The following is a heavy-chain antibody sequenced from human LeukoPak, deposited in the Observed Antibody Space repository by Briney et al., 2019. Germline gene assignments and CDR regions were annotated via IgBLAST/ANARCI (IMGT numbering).Heavy chain of an antibody. CDR2: IYPGDSDT. J-gene: IGHJ6*03. Sequence: GESLKISCKGSGYSFTSYWIGWVRQMPGKGLEWMGIIYPGDSDTRYGPSFQGQVTISADKSISTAYLQWSSLKASDTAMYYCTSAAAGTGAYYYYMDVWGKGTTVTVSS. CDR3: TSAAAGTGAYYYYMDV. D-gene: IGHD6-13*01. V-gene: IGHV5-51*01. CDR1: GYSFTSYW.